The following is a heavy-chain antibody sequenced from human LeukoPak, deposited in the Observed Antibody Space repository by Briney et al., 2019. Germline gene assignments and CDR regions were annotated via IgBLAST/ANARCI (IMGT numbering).Heavy chain of an antibody. Sequence: ASVKVSCKASGDTFTSYDTNWVRQAPGQGLEWMGWMNPNTANTGYAQKFQGRVTITRNTSISTSYMELSRLRSDDTAVYYCARDFAFLSGYDYMFDYWGQGTLVTVSS. D-gene: IGHD5-12*01. V-gene: IGHV1-8*01. CDR3: ARDFAFLSGYDYMFDY. CDR2: MNPNTANT. CDR1: GDTFTSYD. J-gene: IGHJ4*02.